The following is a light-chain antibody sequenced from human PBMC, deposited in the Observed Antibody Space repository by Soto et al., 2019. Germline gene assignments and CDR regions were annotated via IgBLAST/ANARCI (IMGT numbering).Light chain of an antibody. Sequence: QSALTQRPSASGSPGQSVTISCTGTSLDVGGHDYVSWYQQHPGKAPKLMIYELNKRPSGVPDRFSGSKSGDTASLTVSGLQSEDEAHYYCSSYVTGNSLIFGVGTKLTVL. CDR2: ELN. CDR1: SLDVGGHDY. J-gene: IGLJ2*01. CDR3: SSYVTGNSLI. V-gene: IGLV2-8*01.